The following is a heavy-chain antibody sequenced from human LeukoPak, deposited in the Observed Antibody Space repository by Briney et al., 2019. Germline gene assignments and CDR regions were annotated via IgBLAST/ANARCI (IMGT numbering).Heavy chain of an antibody. CDR2: INWSGCST. CDR3: ARNDFTMVRGVSNWFDP. D-gene: IGHD3-10*01. J-gene: IGHJ5*02. CDR1: GFTFDDYG. V-gene: IGHV3-20*04. Sequence: GALRLSCAASGFTFDDYGMSWVRQAPGKGLEWVSGINWSGCSTGYADSVKGRFTISRDNAKNSLYLQMNSLRAEDTALYYCARNDFTMVRGVSNWFDPWGQGTLVTVSS.